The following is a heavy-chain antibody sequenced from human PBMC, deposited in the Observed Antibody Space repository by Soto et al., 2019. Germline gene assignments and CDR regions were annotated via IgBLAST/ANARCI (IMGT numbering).Heavy chain of an antibody. CDR3: AHRVNMARGPYNYFGP. CDR1: GFSLTTGVG. V-gene: IGHV2-5*01. Sequence: SGPTLVNPTQTLTLTCHFSGFSLTTGVGVGWIRQPPGKALEWLAIIYWNDEKLYNPSLKNRLTITKDTSKNQVVLTVTDMDPVDTATYYWAHRVNMARGPYNYFGPWGQGTLVTVSS. CDR2: IYWNDEK. J-gene: IGHJ5*02. D-gene: IGHD3-10*01.